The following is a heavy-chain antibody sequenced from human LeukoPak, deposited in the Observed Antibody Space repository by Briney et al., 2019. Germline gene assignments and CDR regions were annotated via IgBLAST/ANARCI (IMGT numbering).Heavy chain of an antibody. J-gene: IGHJ4*02. V-gene: IGHV1-2*02. CDR3: ARDRRRDLVFDY. CDR2: IDPNSGGT. CDR1: AFTFTGYY. Sequence: GASVKVSCKASAFTFTGYYIHWVRQAPGQGLEWVGWIDPNSGGTNYAQKSQGRVTLSRDTSINTAYMELSRLRSDDTAVYYCARDRRRDLVFDYWGQGTLVTVSS.